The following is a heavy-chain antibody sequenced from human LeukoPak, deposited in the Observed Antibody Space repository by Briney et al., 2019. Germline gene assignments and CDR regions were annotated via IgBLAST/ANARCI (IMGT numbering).Heavy chain of an antibody. CDR2: IGHSGSPI. CDR3: VRGPSDSSLPGP. CDR1: GFTFSDYY. D-gene: IGHD2-21*02. V-gene: IGHV3-11*01. J-gene: IGHJ5*02. Sequence: PGGSLRLSCAASGFTFSDYYMSLMRQAPGKGLEWVSYIGHSGSPIYYADSVKGRFTISRDNAKTSLYLQMNSLRAEDTAMYYCVRGPSDSSLPGPWGQGTLVIVSS.